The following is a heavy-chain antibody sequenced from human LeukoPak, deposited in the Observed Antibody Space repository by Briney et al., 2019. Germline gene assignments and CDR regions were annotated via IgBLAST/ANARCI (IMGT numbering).Heavy chain of an antibody. D-gene: IGHD3-22*01. J-gene: IGHJ3*02. CDR3: AHGYDSSGSYAFDI. Sequence: GGSLRLSSAASGFTFSSDSMNWVRQAPGKGLEWVSSISSSSSYIYYADSVKGRFTISRDNAKNSLYLQMNSLRAEDTAVYYCAHGYDSSGSYAFDIWGQGTMVTVSS. V-gene: IGHV3-21*01. CDR2: ISSSSSYI. CDR1: GFTFSSDS.